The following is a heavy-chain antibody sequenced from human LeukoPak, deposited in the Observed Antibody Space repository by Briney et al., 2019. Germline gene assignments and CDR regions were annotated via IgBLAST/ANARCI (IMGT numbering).Heavy chain of an antibody. CDR1: GFTFSDYY. J-gene: IGHJ6*02. V-gene: IGHV3-11*01. CDR2: ISSSGSTI. D-gene: IGHD3-10*01. CDR3: ARRGVLWFGELFYYGMDV. Sequence: GGSLRLSCSASGFTFSDYYMSWIRQAPGKGLEWVSYISSSGSTIYYADSVKGRFTISRDNAKNSLYLQTNSLRAEDTAVYYCARRGVLWFGELFYYGMDVWGQGTTVTVSS.